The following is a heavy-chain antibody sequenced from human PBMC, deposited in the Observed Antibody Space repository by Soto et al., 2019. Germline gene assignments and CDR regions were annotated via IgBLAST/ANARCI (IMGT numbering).Heavy chain of an antibody. CDR3: ARVRSTLAALGGHHGMDV. CDR1: GYTFTDYY. J-gene: IGHJ6*02. V-gene: IGHV1-2*02. D-gene: IGHD6-6*01. CDR2: VNPRNGGT. Sequence: QVQVVQSGPEVKPPGASVKVSCKTSGYTFTDYYIHWVRQAPGRGLEWMGWVNPRNGGTQSAQKFQGRVTMTSDKAISTVYLDLHSLTSDDTAVYYCARVRSTLAALGGHHGMDVWGQGTTVIVSS.